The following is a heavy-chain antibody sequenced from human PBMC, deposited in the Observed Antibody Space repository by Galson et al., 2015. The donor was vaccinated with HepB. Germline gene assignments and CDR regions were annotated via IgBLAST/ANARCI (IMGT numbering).Heavy chain of an antibody. J-gene: IGHJ4*02. CDR3: TRAKLGPPAFVS. CDR1: GDSVSSNTAA. CDR2: TYYRSKWYY. D-gene: IGHD7-27*01. Sequence: CAISGDSVSSNTAAWNWVRQSPSRGLEWLGRTYYRSKWYYDYAVSMRSRIIINPDTPKNQFSLQLNSVTPEDTAIYYCTRAKLGPPAFVSWGQGTLVTVSS. V-gene: IGHV6-1*01.